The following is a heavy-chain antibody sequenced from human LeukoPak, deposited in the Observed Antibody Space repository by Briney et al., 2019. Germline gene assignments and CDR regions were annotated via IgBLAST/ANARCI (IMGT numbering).Heavy chain of an antibody. J-gene: IGHJ4*02. V-gene: IGHV3-48*01. CDR1: GFTFSSYS. CDR3: ARVSRLTGTLYYFDY. D-gene: IGHD1-1*01. Sequence: GGSLRLSCAASGFTFSSYSMNWVRQAPGKGLEWVSYISSSSSTISYADSVKGRFTISRDNAKNSLYLQMNSLRVEDTAVYYCARVSRLTGTLYYFDYWGQGTLVTVSS. CDR2: ISSSSSTI.